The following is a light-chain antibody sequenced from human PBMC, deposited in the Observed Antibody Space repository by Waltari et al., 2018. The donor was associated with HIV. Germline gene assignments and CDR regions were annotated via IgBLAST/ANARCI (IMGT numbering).Light chain of an antibody. CDR1: SSNIGSNY. CDR3: AAWDDSLRGLV. Sequence: QSVLTQPPSASGTPGQRVTISCSGSSSNIGSNYVFWYQQLPGTAPKLVIYRNNQRPSGAPDRFSGSKSGTSASLAISGLRSEDEADYYFAAWDDSLRGLVFGGGTKLTVL. V-gene: IGLV1-47*01. J-gene: IGLJ3*02. CDR2: RNN.